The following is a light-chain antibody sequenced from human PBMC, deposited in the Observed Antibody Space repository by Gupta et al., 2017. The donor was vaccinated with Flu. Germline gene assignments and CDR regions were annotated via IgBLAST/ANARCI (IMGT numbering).Light chain of an antibody. V-gene: IGKV3D-20*01. CDR2: DAS. Sequence: PATLSSSPGERATLSCGASQSVSSYLAWYQQKPGRAPRLLIYDASTRATGIPDRFSGSGSGTDFTLTISRLEPEDFAVYYCQQDDSSPSTFGQGTKVEIK. CDR3: QQDDSSPST. J-gene: IGKJ1*01. CDR1: QSVSSY.